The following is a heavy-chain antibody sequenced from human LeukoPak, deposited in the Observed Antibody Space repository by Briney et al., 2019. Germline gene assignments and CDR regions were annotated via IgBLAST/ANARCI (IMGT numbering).Heavy chain of an antibody. Sequence: GGSLRLSCAISGLTFHDYAMTWVRQAPGKGLEGVSTIVGDSSKIYYADSVRGRFTISRDNSNYMLFLHMNSLRAEDTAIYYCAKQPYNYYYLDVWGKGTTVTVSS. J-gene: IGHJ6*03. V-gene: IGHV3-23*01. CDR3: AKQPYNYYYLDV. CDR1: GLTFHDYA. CDR2: IVGDSSKI. D-gene: IGHD2-21*01.